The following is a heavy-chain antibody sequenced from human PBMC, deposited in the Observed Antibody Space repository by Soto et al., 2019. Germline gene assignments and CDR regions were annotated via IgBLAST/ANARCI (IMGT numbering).Heavy chain of an antibody. CDR1: GYTFTTYG. CDR2: ISAYNGVT. V-gene: IGHV1-18*01. Sequence: QVQLVQSGAEVKKPGASVKVSCKASGYTFTTYGITWVRQAPGQGLEWMGWISAYNGVTNYAQKLQGRVTMTTDTPASTVYMEMRSLSSDDTAVYDCARDSSGRGVFDYWGQGTLATVSS. J-gene: IGHJ4*02. D-gene: IGHD3-10*01. CDR3: ARDSSGRGVFDY.